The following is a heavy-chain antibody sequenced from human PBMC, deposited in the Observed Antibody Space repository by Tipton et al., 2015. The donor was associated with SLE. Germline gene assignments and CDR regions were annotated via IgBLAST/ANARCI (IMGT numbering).Heavy chain of an antibody. Sequence: LRLSCAVYGGSFSGYYWSWIRQPPGKGLEWIGEINHSGSTNYNPSLKSRVTISVDTSKNQFSLKLSSVTAADTAVYYCASRRAAAAPGWYFDLWGRGTLVTVSS. V-gene: IGHV4-34*01. CDR3: ASRRAAAAPGWYFDL. D-gene: IGHD6-13*01. J-gene: IGHJ2*01. CDR1: GGSFSGYY. CDR2: INHSGST.